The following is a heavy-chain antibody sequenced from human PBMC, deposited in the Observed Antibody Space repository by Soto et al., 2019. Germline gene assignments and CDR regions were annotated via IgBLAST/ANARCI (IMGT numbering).Heavy chain of an antibody. D-gene: IGHD6-13*01. CDR3: AKDQRGFTSTARIDY. J-gene: IGHJ4*02. Sequence: GGSLRLSCAASGFTVSSNYMSWVRQAPGKGLEWVSSISGSGGGTYYTDSVKGRFTISRDNSKNTLYLQMNSLRAEDTAEYYCAKDQRGFTSTARIDYWGQGALVTVSS. CDR1: GFTVSSNY. CDR2: ISGSGGGT. V-gene: IGHV3-23*01.